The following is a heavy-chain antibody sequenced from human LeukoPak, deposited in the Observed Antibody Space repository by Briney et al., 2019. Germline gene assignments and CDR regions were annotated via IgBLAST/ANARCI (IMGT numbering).Heavy chain of an antibody. D-gene: IGHD6-19*01. CDR2: VYSDNTP. CDR1: GFTVSNNY. J-gene: IGHJ4*02. Sequence: GGSLRLSCAASGFTVSNNYMSWVRQAPGKGLEWVSVVYSDNTPFYADSVKGRFTISRDNSKNTVYLQMNSLRAEDTAVYYCGRGRSGQDYWGQGTLVTVSS. V-gene: IGHV3-53*01. CDR3: GRGRSGQDY.